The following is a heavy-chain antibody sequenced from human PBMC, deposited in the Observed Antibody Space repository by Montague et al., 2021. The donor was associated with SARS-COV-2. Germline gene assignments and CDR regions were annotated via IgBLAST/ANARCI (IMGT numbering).Heavy chain of an antibody. CDR1: GVSINNNNYY. V-gene: IGHV4-39*01. D-gene: IGHD3-10*01. CDR3: ARHLFSFSDSGTLGYFDY. Sequence: SETLSLTCDVSGVSINNNNYYWGWIRQPPGKGLEWIGTIYYSGSTYYNPSLKSRVTISVDTFKNQFSLRVRSVTAADTAVYYCARHLFSFSDSGTLGYFDYWGHGTLVAVSS. CDR2: IYYSGST. J-gene: IGHJ4*01.